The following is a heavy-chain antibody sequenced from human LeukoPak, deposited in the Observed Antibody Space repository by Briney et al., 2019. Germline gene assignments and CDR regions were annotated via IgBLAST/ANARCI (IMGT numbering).Heavy chain of an antibody. CDR1: GFTFSSYS. CDR2: ISSSSSYI. D-gene: IGHD2-2*01. J-gene: IGHJ6*03. CDR3: ASLKRRQLPNSLYYYYMDV. V-gene: IGHV3-21*01. Sequence: GGSLRLSCAASGFTFSSYSMNWVRQAPGKGLEWVSSISSSSSYIYYADSVKGRFTISRDNAKNSLYLQMNSLGAEDTAVYYCASLKRRQLPNSLYYYYMDVWGKGTTVTVSS.